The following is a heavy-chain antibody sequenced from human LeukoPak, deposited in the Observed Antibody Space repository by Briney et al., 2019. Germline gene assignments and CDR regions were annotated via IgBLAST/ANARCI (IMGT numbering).Heavy chain of an antibody. CDR1: GFPFISYA. D-gene: IGHD3-16*01. J-gene: IGHJ1*01. Sequence: GGALRISFASSGFPFISYAMSWGRPGPGKGVEWVSAFSGNGGSTNYADPVGGRVTISRDNFKGQADLEKKSPRAGDTARYYCAKGGQGAAAPRYSRHGARGPLVPVPS. CDR3: AKGGQGAAAPRYSRH. V-gene: IGHV3-23*01. CDR2: FSGNGGST.